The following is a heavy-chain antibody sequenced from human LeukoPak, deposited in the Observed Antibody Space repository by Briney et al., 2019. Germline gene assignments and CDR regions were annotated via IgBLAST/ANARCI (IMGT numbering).Heavy chain of an antibody. J-gene: IGHJ4*02. D-gene: IGHD5-24*01. CDR2: ISGSGGST. Sequence: GGSLRLSCAAPGFTFGTYAMTWVRQAPGKGLEWVSGISGSGGSTYYADSVKGRFTISRDNSKNTLHLHMNSLRAEDTAVYYCAKEMAATNAFDYWGQGTLVTVSS. V-gene: IGHV3-23*01. CDR3: AKEMAATNAFDY. CDR1: GFTFGTYA.